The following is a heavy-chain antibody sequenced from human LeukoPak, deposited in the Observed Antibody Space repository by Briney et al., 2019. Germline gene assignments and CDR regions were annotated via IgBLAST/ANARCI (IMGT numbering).Heavy chain of an antibody. CDR1: GFTFSGYW. V-gene: IGHV3-7*01. CDR3: ATSDDSSGSD. Sequence: PGGSLRLSXAASGFTFSGYWMSWVGQAPGKGLEWVANINLDGSVRHYVDSARGRFTISRDNAKNSLYLQMNSLRAEDTALYYCATSDDSSGSDWGQGTLVTVSS. J-gene: IGHJ4*02. CDR2: INLDGSVR. D-gene: IGHD3-22*01.